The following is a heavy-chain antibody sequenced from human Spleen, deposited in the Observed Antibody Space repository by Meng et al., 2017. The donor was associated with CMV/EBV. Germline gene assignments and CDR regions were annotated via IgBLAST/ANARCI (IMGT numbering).Heavy chain of an antibody. D-gene: IGHD3-9*01. Sequence: YYGSWNRQAQGKGRELIGEINHSGSTNYNPSLKSRVTISVDTSKNQFSLKLSSVTAADTAVYYCARGLPLRYFDWLYPGANYYGMDVWGQGTTVTVSS. CDR3: ARGLPLRYFDWLYPGANYYGMDV. J-gene: IGHJ6*02. V-gene: IGHV4-34*01. CDR1: YY. CDR2: INHSGST.